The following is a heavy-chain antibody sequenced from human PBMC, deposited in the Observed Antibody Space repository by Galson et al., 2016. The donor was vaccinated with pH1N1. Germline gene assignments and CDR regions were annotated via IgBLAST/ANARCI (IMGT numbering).Heavy chain of an antibody. V-gene: IGHV3-30*04. CDR3: ARVRGSSEWGYYFDD. J-gene: IGHJ4*02. CDR1: GFTFSTYA. Sequence: SLRLSCAASGFTFSTYAMHWVRQAPGKGLGWVAIISYDGSNKYYADSVRGRFTISRDNSKNTLYLQMNSLGAEDTAGYYCARVRGSSEWGYYFDDWGQGTLVTVSS. D-gene: IGHD6-25*01. CDR2: ISYDGSNK.